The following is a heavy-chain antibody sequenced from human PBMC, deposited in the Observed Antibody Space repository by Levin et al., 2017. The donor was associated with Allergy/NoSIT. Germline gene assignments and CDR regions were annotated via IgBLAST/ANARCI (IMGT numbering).Heavy chain of an antibody. CDR3: ARDRVIAVAGTKDKYYYYGMDV. J-gene: IGHJ6*02. Sequence: ESLKISCTVSGGSISSYHWSWIRQPPGKGLQWIGYIYYSGSTKYNPSLKSRVTISVDTSKNQFSLKLSSVTAADTAVYYCARDRVIAVAGTKDKYYYYGMDVWGQGTTVTVSS. CDR1: GGSISSYH. CDR2: IYYSGST. V-gene: IGHV4-59*01. D-gene: IGHD6-19*01.